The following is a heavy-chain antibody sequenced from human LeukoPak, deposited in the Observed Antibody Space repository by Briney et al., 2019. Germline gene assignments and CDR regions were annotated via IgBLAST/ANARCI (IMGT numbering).Heavy chain of an antibody. J-gene: IGHJ4*02. V-gene: IGHV1-2*02. Sequence: ASVKVSCKASGYTFTGYYMHWVRQAPGQGLEWMGWINPNSGGTNYAQRFQGRVTMTRDTSISTAYMELSRLRSDDTAVYYCARVIREGRYNWNYGYWGQGTLVTVSS. CDR2: INPNSGGT. CDR1: GYTFTGYY. CDR3: ARVIREGRYNWNYGY. D-gene: IGHD1-7*01.